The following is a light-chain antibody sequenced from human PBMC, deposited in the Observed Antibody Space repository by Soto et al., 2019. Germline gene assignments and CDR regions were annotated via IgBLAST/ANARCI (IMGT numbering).Light chain of an antibody. V-gene: IGKV3-20*01. CDR2: DTS. Sequence: EMVLTQSPGSLSLSVGERVTLSCRASQSVSSYLAWYQQTPGQAPRLLIYDTSNRATGTPDRFSGSGSGTDFTLTISRLEPEDFTVYYCQQYGSSPLTFGGGTKVDIK. CDR1: QSVSSY. J-gene: IGKJ4*01. CDR3: QQYGSSPLT.